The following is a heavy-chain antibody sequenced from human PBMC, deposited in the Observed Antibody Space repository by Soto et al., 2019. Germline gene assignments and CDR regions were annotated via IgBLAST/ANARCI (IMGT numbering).Heavy chain of an antibody. D-gene: IGHD3-3*01. CDR3: ARFPSPYGLVTAFDY. J-gene: IGHJ4*02. CDR1: GVSISSGGYY. V-gene: IGHV4-31*03. Sequence: SETLSLTCTVSGVSISSGGYYWSLIRQHPGKGLEWIGYIYYSGSTYYNPSLKSRVTISVDTSKNQFSLKLSSVTAADTAVYYCARFPSPYGLVTAFDYWGQVTLVTVSS. CDR2: IYYSGST.